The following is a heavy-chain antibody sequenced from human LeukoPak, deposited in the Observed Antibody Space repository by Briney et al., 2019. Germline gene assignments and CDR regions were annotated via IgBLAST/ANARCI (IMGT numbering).Heavy chain of an antibody. V-gene: IGHV1-2*02. CDR1: GYTFTGYY. CDR2: INPNSGGT. CDR3: ARGDSWYFPVQLPNY. D-gene: IGHD5-18*01. J-gene: IGHJ4*02. Sequence: ASVKVSCKASGYTFTGYYMHWVRQAPGQGLEWMGWINPNSGGTNYAQKFQGRVTMTRDTSISTDYMELSRLRSDDTAVYYCARGDSWYFPVQLPNYWGQGTLVTVSS.